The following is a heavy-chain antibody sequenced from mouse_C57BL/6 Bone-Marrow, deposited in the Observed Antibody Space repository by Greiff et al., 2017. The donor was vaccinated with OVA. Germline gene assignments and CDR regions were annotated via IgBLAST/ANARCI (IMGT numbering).Heavy chain of an antibody. CDR2: IRSKSNNYAT. Sequence: EVKLVEYGGGLVQPKGSLKLSCAASGFSFNTYAMNWVRQAPGKGLEWVARIRSKSNNYATYYADSVKDRFTSSRDDSEKMFYLQMNNLKTEDTAMYYCVRTVVAYYAMDYWGQGTSVTVSS. V-gene: IGHV10-1*01. J-gene: IGHJ4*01. CDR1: GFSFNTYA. D-gene: IGHD1-1*01. CDR3: VRTVVAYYAMDY.